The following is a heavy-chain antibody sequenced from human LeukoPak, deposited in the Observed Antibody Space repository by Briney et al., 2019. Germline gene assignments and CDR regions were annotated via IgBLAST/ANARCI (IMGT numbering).Heavy chain of an antibody. D-gene: IGHD3-10*01. Sequence: PGGSLRLSCAASGFTFSDYYMTWIRQAPGKGLEWVSKISSSGSTIYYADSVKGRFTISRDNAKNSLDLQMNSLRVEDTGIYYCVKVAKYYYGSETYYFFEHWGQGTPVTASS. CDR2: ISSSGSTI. J-gene: IGHJ4*02. CDR3: VKVAKYYYGSETYYFFEH. V-gene: IGHV3-11*04. CDR1: GFTFSDYY.